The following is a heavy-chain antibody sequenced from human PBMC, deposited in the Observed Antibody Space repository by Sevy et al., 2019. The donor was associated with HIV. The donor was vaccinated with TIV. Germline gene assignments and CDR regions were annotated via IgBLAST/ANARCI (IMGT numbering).Heavy chain of an antibody. J-gene: IGHJ6*02. CDR2: ISYDGNTK. Sequence: GGSLRLSCAASGFTFRSYAIHWVRQAPGKGLEWVAVISYDGNTKYYANSVKGRFTIPRDNSKNTLYLQMNILRVEDTAGYYRARLLIVPATMPRLPDYYFYGMDVWGQGTTVTVSS. D-gene: IGHD2-2*01. V-gene: IGHV3-30-3*01. CDR3: ARLLIVPATMPRLPDYYFYGMDV. CDR1: GFTFRSYA.